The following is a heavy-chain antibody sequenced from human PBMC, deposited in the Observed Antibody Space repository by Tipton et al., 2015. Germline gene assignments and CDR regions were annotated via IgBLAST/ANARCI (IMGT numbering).Heavy chain of an antibody. V-gene: IGHV1-2*02. Sequence: QLVQSGAEVKNPGASLKVSCKASGYSFTDYFLHWVRQAPGQGLEWMGRINPNSGGTDYAQKFQGRVTMTRDTSINTAYMELNRLRSDDTAVYYCAGTTVVGHTGLGVDYWGQGTLVTVSS. D-gene: IGHD6-19*01. J-gene: IGHJ4*02. CDR2: INPNSGGT. CDR3: AGTTVVGHTGLGVDY. CDR1: GYSFTDYF.